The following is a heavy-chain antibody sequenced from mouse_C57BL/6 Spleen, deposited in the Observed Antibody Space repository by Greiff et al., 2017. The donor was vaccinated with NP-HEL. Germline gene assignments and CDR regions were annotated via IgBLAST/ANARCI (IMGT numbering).Heavy chain of an antibody. J-gene: IGHJ2*01. CDR2: ISDGGSYT. CDR3: AREWLLDY. D-gene: IGHD2-3*01. V-gene: IGHV5-4*01. CDR1: GFTFSSYA. Sequence: EVKLVESGGGLVKPGGSLKLSCAASGFTFSSYAMSWVRQTPEKRLEWVATISDGGSYTYYPDNVKGRFTISRDNAKNNLYLQMSHLKSEDTAMYYCAREWLLDYWGQGTTLTVSS.